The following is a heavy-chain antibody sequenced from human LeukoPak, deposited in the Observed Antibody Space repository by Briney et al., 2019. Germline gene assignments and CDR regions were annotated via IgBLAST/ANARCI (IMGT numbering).Heavy chain of an antibody. J-gene: IGHJ3*02. CDR3: ARDTYYYDSSGYSDAFDI. CDR1: GGSISSYY. CDR2: IYTSGST. Sequence: SETLSLTCTVSGGSISSYYWSWIRQPAGKGLEWIGRIYTSGSTNYNPSLKSRVTMSVDTSKNQFSFKLSSVTAADTAVYYCARDTYYYDSSGYSDAFDIWGQGTMVTVSS. V-gene: IGHV4-4*07. D-gene: IGHD3-22*01.